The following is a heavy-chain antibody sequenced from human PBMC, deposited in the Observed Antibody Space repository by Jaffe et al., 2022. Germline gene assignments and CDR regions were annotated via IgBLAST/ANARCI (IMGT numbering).Heavy chain of an antibody. CDR1: GFTFSSYW. Sequence: EVQLVESGGGLVQPGGSLRLSCAASGFTFSSYWMHWVRQAPGKGLVWVSRINSDGSSTSYADSVKGRFTISRDNAKNTLYLQMNSLRAEDTAVYYCALPGSGSYHGDWFDPWGQGTLVTVSS. CDR2: INSDGSST. J-gene: IGHJ5*02. D-gene: IGHD1-26*01. V-gene: IGHV3-74*01. CDR3: ALPGSGSYHGDWFDP.